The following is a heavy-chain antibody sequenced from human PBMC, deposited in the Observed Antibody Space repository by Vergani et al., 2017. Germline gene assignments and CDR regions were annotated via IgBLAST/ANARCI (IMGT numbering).Heavy chain of an antibody. CDR1: GFTFDDYA. D-gene: IGHD3-3*01. V-gene: IGHV3-9*01. Sequence: EVQLVESGGGLVQPGRSLRLSCAASGFTFDDYAMHWVRQAPGKGLEWVSGISWNSGSIGYADSVKGRFTISRDNAKNSLYLQMNSLRAEDTALYYCANDHYDVLSGDPNLSSFDLWGRGTLVTVSS. CDR3: ANDHYDVLSGDPNLSSFDL. J-gene: IGHJ2*01. CDR2: ISWNSGSI.